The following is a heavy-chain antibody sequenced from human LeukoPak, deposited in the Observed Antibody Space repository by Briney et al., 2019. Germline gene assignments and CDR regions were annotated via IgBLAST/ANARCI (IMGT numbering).Heavy chain of an antibody. CDR3: ASLHGDYVF. D-gene: IGHD4-17*01. CDR1: GFTFSSYG. V-gene: IGHV3-23*01. CDR2: ISASGGST. J-gene: IGHJ4*02. Sequence: PGGSLRLSCAASGFTFSSYGMSWVRQAPGKGLEWVSAISASGGSTYYADSVKGRFTISRDNAKNSLYLQMNSLRAEDTAVYYCASLHGDYVFWGQGTQVTVSS.